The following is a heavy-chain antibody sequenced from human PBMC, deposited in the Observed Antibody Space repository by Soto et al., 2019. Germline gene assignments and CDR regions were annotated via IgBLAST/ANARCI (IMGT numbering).Heavy chain of an antibody. J-gene: IGHJ4*02. V-gene: IGHV1-69*13. D-gene: IGHD6-6*01. Sequence: GASVKVSCKASGGTFSSYAISWVRQAPGQGLEWMGGIIPIFGTANYAQKFQGRVTITADESTSTAYMELSSLRSEDTAVYYCARSRYSSSSPRLFDYWGQGTLVTVSS. CDR3: ARSRYSSSSPRLFDY. CDR2: IIPIFGTA. CDR1: GGTFSSYA.